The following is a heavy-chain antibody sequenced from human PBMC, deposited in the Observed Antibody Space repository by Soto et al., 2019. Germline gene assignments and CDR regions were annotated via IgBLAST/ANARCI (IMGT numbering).Heavy chain of an antibody. CDR1: GFTFSSYG. J-gene: IGHJ6*02. CDR3: ARELRGYSYFAYYGMDV. V-gene: IGHV3-33*01. Sequence: QVQLVESGGGVVQPGRSLRLSCAASGFTFSSYGMHWVHQSPGKGLEWVAVIWYDGSNKYYADSVKGRFTISRDNSKNTLYLQMNSLRAEDTAVYYCARELRGYSYFAYYGMDVWGQGTTVTVSS. D-gene: IGHD5-18*01. CDR2: IWYDGSNK.